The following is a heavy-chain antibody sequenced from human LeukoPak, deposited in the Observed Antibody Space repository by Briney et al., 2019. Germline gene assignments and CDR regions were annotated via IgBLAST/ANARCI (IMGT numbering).Heavy chain of an antibody. CDR3: TTFPRDTAMHD. D-gene: IGHD5-18*01. CDR1: GFTFSNAW. Sequence: GGSLRLSCAASGFTFSNAWMSWVRQAPGKGLEWVGRIKSKTDGGTTDYAAPVKGRFTILRDDSKNTLYLQMNSLKTEDTAVYYCTTFPRDTAMHDWGQGTLVTVSS. V-gene: IGHV3-15*01. CDR2: IKSKTDGGTT. J-gene: IGHJ4*02.